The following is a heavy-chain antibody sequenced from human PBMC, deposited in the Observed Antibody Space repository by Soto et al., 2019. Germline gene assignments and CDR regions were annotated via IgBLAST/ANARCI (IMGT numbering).Heavy chain of an antibody. CDR1: GGSISSGGYY. CDR2: IYYSGST. Sequence: SETLSLTCTVSGGSISSGGYYWSWIRQHPGKGLEWIGYIYYSGSTYYNPSLKSRVTISVDTSKNQFSLKLSSVTAADTAVYYCARLCGGDCQNGMDVWGQGTTVT. CDR3: ARLCGGDCQNGMDV. D-gene: IGHD2-21*02. V-gene: IGHV4-31*03. J-gene: IGHJ6*02.